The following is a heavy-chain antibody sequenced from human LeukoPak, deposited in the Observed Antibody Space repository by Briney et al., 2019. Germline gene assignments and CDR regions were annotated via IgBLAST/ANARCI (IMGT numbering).Heavy chain of an antibody. CDR3: ARHVVTDYGDYDCFDP. CDR1: GGSINNYY. J-gene: IGHJ5*02. D-gene: IGHD4-17*01. V-gene: IGHV4-59*08. Sequence: SETLSLTCTVSGGSINNYYWSWIRQPPGKGLEYIGYIYYSGSANYNPSLKSRVTISVDPSKNQFSLKLNSVTAADTAVYYCARHVVTDYGDYDCFDPWGQGTLVTVSS. CDR2: IYYSGSA.